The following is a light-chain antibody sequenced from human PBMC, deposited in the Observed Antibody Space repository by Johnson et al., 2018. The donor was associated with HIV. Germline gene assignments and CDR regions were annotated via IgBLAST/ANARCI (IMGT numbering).Light chain of an antibody. J-gene: IGLJ1*01. CDR3: GTWDSSLSAYV. Sequence: QSVLTQPPSVSAAPGQKVTISCSGSSSNIGNNYVSWYQQLPGTAPKLLIYDNNKRPSGIPDRFSGPKSGTSATLGITGLQTGDEADYYCGTWDSSLSAYVFGTGTKGTVL. CDR1: SSNIGNNY. V-gene: IGLV1-51*01. CDR2: DNN.